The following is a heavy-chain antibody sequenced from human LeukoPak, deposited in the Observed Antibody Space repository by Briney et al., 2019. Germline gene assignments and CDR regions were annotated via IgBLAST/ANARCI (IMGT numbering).Heavy chain of an antibody. Sequence: PSETLSLTCTVSGGATSSYTWTWIRQPAGKGLEWIGRIHSSGSTNYNPSLKSRISISVDKSKNLVSLRLTSLTAADTAVYFCSREFRYCSGGACINWFETWGPGALFTVSS. V-gene: IGHV4-4*07. CDR2: IHSSGST. CDR3: SREFRYCSGGACINWFET. J-gene: IGHJ5*01. CDR1: GGATSSYT. D-gene: IGHD2-15*01.